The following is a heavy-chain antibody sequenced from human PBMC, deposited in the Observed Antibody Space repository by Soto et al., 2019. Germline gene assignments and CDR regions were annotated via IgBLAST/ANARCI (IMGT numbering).Heavy chain of an antibody. J-gene: IGHJ6*03. CDR3: ARDPGRVAAAGTWYYYYYMDV. D-gene: IGHD6-13*01. CDR1: GFTFSSYG. CDR2: IWYDGSNK. V-gene: IGHV3-33*01. Sequence: GGSLRLSCAASGFTFSSYGMYWVRQAPGKGLEWVAVIWYDGSNKYYADSVKGRFTISRDNSKNTLYLQMNSLRAEDTAVYYCARDPGRVAAAGTWYYYYYMDVWGKGTTVTVSS.